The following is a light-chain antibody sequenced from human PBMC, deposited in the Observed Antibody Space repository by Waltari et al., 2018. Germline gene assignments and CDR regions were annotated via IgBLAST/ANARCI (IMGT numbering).Light chain of an antibody. V-gene: IGKV3-20*01. CDR1: QSVTRA. CDR3: QHYLRLPVT. Sequence: EIVLTQSPGTLSLSPGESATLSCRTSQSVTRALAWYQQKPGQAPRLLIYGASNRATGIPDRFSCIGSGTDFSLTISSLEPEDFAVYYCQHYLRLPVTFGQGTKGEVK. CDR2: GAS. J-gene: IGKJ1*01.